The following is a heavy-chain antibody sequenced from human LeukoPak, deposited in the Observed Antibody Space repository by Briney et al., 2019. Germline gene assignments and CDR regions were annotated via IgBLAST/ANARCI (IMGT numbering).Heavy chain of an antibody. CDR1: GGTFSGYY. J-gene: IGHJ6*03. V-gene: IGHV4-34*01. Sequence: SETLSLTCAVYGGTFSGYYWSWIRQPPGKGLEWIGEINHSGTTNYNPSLKSRVTISIDTSKNQFSLKLGSVTAADTGVYYCASSRGYSSSLWYYYMDVWGKGTTVTVSS. CDR2: INHSGTT. D-gene: IGHD6-13*01. CDR3: ASSRGYSSSLWYYYMDV.